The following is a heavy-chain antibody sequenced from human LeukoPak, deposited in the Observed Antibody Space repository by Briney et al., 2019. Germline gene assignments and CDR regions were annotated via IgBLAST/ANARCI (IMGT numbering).Heavy chain of an antibody. CDR1: GGSFSGYY. CDR3: ARDREAAAGLDY. V-gene: IGHV4-34*01. Sequence: TPSETLSLTCAVYGGSFSGYYWSWLRQPPGKGREWIGEINHSGSTNYNPSLKSRVTISVDRSKNQFSLKLSSVTAADTAVYYCARDREAAAGLDYWGQGTLVTVSS. CDR2: INHSGST. J-gene: IGHJ4*02. D-gene: IGHD6-13*01.